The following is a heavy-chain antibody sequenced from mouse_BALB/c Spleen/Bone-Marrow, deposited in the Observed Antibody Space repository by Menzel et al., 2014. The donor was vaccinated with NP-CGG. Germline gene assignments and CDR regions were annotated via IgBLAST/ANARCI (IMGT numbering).Heavy chain of an antibody. J-gene: IGHJ1*01. CDR2: INPSTGYT. CDR1: GSTFTSYW. CDR3: ARDWYFDV. V-gene: IGHV1-7*01. Sequence: QVQLKQSGAELAKPGASVKMSCKASGSTFTSYWMHWVKQRPGQGLEWIGYINPSTGYTEYNQKFKDKATLTADKSSSTAYMQLSSLTSEDSAVYYCARDWYFDVWGAGTTVTVSS.